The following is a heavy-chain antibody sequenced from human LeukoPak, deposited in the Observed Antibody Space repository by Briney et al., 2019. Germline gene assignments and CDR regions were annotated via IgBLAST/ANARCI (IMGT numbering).Heavy chain of an antibody. Sequence: PGGSLRLSCAASGFTFSSYAMSWVRQAPGKGLEWVLAIIGSGGNTYYADSVKGRFTISRDNSKNPLYLQMNSLRGEDTAVYYCAKVVYYDFWSGSDAFYIGGQGTMVTVSS. CDR3: AKVVYYDFWSGSDAFYI. CDR2: IIGSGGNT. J-gene: IGHJ3*02. D-gene: IGHD3-3*01. V-gene: IGHV3-23*01. CDR1: GFTFSSYA.